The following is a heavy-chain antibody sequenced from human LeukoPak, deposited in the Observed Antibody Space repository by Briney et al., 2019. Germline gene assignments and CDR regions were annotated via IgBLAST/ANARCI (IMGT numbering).Heavy chain of an antibody. J-gene: IGHJ4*02. V-gene: IGHV1-18*01. Sequence: ASVKVSCKASGYTFTSYGISWVRQAPGQGLEWMGWISAYNGNTNYAQKLQGRVTMTTDTSTSTAYMELRSLRSDDTAVYYRARQGLGSSWYYFDYWGQGTLVTVSS. CDR1: GYTFTSYG. CDR2: ISAYNGNT. D-gene: IGHD6-13*01. CDR3: ARQGLGSSWYYFDY.